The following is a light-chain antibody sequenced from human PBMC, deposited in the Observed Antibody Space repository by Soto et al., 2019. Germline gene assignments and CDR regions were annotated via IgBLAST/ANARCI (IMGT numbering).Light chain of an antibody. V-gene: IGKV3D-15*01. CDR3: QQYNNWWLS. CDR1: ENVGTN. Sequence: IVLTQSPATLSVSPGERVTLSCRASENVGTNLAWYQQRPGQPPRLLIYGSSTRATGIAATYSGSGSSTEFTLTISSLQSDDSAFYYCQQYNNWWLSFGGGTRVEIK. J-gene: IGKJ4*01. CDR2: GSS.